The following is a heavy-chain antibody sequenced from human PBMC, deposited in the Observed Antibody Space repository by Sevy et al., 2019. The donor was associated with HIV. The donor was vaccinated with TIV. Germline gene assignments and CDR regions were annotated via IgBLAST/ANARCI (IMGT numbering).Heavy chain of an antibody. D-gene: IGHD2-2*01. CDR2: IYPGDSDT. CDR3: ARYGSNHEDRCNWLDP. V-gene: IGHV5-51*01. Sequence: GESLKISCKGSGYSFTSYWIAWVRQMPGKGLEWMGIIYPGDSDTRDSPSFQGQVTISADKSISTAYLQWSSLKASDTAVYYCARYGSNHEDRCNWLDPWGRGTLVTVSS. CDR1: GYSFTSYW. J-gene: IGHJ5*02.